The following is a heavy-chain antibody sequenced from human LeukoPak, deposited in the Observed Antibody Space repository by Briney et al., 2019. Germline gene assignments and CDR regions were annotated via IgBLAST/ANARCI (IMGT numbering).Heavy chain of an antibody. Sequence: GGSLRLSCAASGFTFGSYAMSWVRQAPGRGLEWVSAISGSGDNTYYADSVKGRFTISRDNSKNTLSLQMNGLRAEDTAVYYCAKDSGIYYGWFDPWGQGTLVTVSS. CDR1: GFTFGSYA. CDR3: AKDSGIYYGWFDP. V-gene: IGHV3-23*01. J-gene: IGHJ5*02. D-gene: IGHD1-26*01. CDR2: ISGSGDNT.